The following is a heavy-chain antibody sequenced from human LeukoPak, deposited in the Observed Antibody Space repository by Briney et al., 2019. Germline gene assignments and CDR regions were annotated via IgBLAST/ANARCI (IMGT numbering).Heavy chain of an antibody. Sequence: SETLSLTCSVSGGSISSYYWSWIRQPPGKGLEWIGYIYDSGSTSYNPSLQCRVTISIDTSKNQFSLRLTSVTAADTAAYYCARGGSYYDFWSGYYDYYYYMDVWGKGTTVTVSS. J-gene: IGHJ6*03. CDR3: ARGGSYYDFWSGYYDYYYYMDV. CDR1: GGSISSYY. CDR2: IYDSGST. V-gene: IGHV4-59*01. D-gene: IGHD3-3*01.